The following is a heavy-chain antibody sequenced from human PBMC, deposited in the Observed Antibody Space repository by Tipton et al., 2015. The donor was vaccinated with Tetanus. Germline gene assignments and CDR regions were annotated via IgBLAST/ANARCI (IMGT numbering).Heavy chain of an antibody. CDR1: GYTFTSYY. CDR3: ARGPTVTTAHYYYGMGV. CDR2: INPSGGST. Sequence: QSGAEVKKPGASVEVSCKASGYTFTSYYMHWVRQAPGQGLEWMGIINPSGGSTSYAQKFQGRVTMTRDTSTSTVYMELSGLRSEDTAVYYCARGPTVTTAHYYYGMGVWGQGTTVTVSS. V-gene: IGHV1-46*01. J-gene: IGHJ6*02. D-gene: IGHD4-11*01.